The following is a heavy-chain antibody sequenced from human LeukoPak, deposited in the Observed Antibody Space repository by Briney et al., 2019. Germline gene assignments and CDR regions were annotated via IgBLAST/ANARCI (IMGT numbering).Heavy chain of an antibody. D-gene: IGHD6-19*01. CDR1: GGSISSYY. CDR3: ASSIAVAGTGYFDY. Sequence: SETLSLTCTVSGGSISSYYWSWIRQPPGKGLEWIGYIYYSGSTNYNPSLKSRVTISVDTSKNQFSLKLSSVTAADTAVYYCASSIAVAGTGYFDYWGQGTLVTVSS. J-gene: IGHJ4*02. CDR2: IYYSGST. V-gene: IGHV4-59*08.